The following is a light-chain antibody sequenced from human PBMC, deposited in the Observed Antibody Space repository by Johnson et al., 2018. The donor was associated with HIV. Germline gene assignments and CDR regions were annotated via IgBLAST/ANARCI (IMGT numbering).Light chain of an antibody. CDR3: GTWDNSLSTGAV. J-gene: IGLJ1*01. V-gene: IGLV1-51*02. CDR2: ENN. CDR1: SSNIGNNY. Sequence: SVLTQPPSVSAAPGQKVTISCSGSSSNIGNNYVSWYQQLPGTAPKLLIYENNKRPSGIPDRFSGSKSGTSATLGIAGLQTGDGAEYYCGTWDNSLSTGAVFGTGTKVTVL.